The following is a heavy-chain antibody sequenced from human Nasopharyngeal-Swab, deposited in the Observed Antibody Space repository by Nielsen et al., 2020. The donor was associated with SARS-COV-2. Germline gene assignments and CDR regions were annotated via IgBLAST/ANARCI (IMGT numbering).Heavy chain of an antibody. J-gene: IGHJ4*02. CDR1: GFTFTNYW. V-gene: IGHV3-7*01. Sequence: GGSLRLSCAASGFTFTNYWMSWFRQAPGKGMEWVANINQDESVKYYVDSVKGRFTVSRDNAKDSLYQQMNSLRIEGTAVYFCARIGYSSSSTDYLGQGTLVTVSS. D-gene: IGHD6-6*01. CDR2: INQDESVK. CDR3: ARIGYSSSSTDY.